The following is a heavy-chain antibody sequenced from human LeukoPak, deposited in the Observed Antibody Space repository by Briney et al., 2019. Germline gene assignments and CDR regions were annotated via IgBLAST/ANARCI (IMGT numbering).Heavy chain of an antibody. CDR3: AKAVYGDFQSTVDY. CDR2: VSWNSGNV. CDR1: GFSFEDYA. J-gene: IGHJ4*02. V-gene: IGHV3-9*01. Sequence: GRSLRLSCAASGFSFEDYAMHWVRQPPGKGLEWVSGVSWNSGNVGYADSVKGRFTISRDNAKNFLYLQMSSLRAEDTALYYCAKAVYGDFQSTVDYWGRGTLVTVSS. D-gene: IGHD4-17*01.